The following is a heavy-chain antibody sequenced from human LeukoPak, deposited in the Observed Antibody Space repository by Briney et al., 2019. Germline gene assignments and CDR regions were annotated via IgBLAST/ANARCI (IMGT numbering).Heavy chain of an antibody. CDR1: GFTFGDYA. CDR2: IRSKTYGGTT. J-gene: IGHJ4*02. V-gene: IGHV3-49*04. D-gene: IGHD5-12*01. Sequence: GGSLRLSCTASGFTFGDYAMSWVRQAPGKGLEWVGFIRSKTYGGTTEYAASVKGRFSISRDDSKSIAYLQMNSLKTEDTAVYYSRATIRLRGFDYWGQGNLVTVSS. CDR3: RATIRLRGFDY.